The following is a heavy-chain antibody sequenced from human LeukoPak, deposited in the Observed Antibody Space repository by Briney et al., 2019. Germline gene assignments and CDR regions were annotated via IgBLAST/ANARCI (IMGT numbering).Heavy chain of an antibody. CDR2: ISSDGGST. J-gene: IGHJ6*03. D-gene: IGHD2-15*01. Sequence: GGSLRLSCAASGFTFSSYAMHWVRQAPGKGLEYVSAISSDGGSTYYANSVKGRFTISRDNSKNTLYLQMGSLRAEDMAVYYCARAVAYYYYYMDVWGKGTTVTLSS. V-gene: IGHV3-64*01. CDR1: GFTFSSYA. CDR3: ARAVAYYYYYMDV.